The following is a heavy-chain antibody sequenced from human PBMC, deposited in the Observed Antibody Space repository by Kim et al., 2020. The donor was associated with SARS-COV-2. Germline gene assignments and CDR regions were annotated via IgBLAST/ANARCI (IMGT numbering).Heavy chain of an antibody. CDR3: ARGETYYDILTGGYYYYGMDV. D-gene: IGHD3-9*01. Sequence: SETLSLTCTVSGGSVSSGSYYWSWIRQPPGKGLEWIGYIYYSGSTNYNPSLKSRVTISVDTSKNQFSLKLSSVTAADTAVYYCARGETYYDILTGGYYYYGMDVWGQGTTVTVSS. CDR2: IYYSGST. CDR1: GGSVSSGSYY. J-gene: IGHJ6*02. V-gene: IGHV4-61*01.